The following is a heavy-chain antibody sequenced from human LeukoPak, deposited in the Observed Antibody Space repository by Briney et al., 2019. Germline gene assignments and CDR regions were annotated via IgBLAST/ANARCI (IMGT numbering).Heavy chain of an antibody. J-gene: IGHJ4*02. CDR2: IRDSGGST. CDR1: GFTFSTFA. Sequence: GGSLRLSCAASGFTFSTFAMNWVRQAPGKGLEWVSAIRDSGGSTYYADSGKGRFTISRDNSKNTLYLQMNRLRAEDTAVYYCAKGGGWLYYFDYWGQGTLVTVSS. V-gene: IGHV3-23*01. CDR3: AKGGGWLYYFDY. D-gene: IGHD2-15*01.